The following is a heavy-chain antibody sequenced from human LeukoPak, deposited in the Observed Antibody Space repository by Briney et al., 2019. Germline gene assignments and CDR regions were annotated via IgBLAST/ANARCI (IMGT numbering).Heavy chain of an antibody. CDR3: ARGGYYYGSGSYYNPYYYYMDV. D-gene: IGHD3-10*01. CDR2: INHSGST. Sequence: SETLSLTCAVYGGSFSGYYWSWIRQPPGKGLEWIGEINHSGSTNYNPSLKSRVTMSVDTSKNQFSLKLSSVTAADTAVYYCARGGYYYGSGSYYNPYYYYMDVWGKGTTVTVSS. J-gene: IGHJ6*03. CDR1: GGSFSGYY. V-gene: IGHV4-34*01.